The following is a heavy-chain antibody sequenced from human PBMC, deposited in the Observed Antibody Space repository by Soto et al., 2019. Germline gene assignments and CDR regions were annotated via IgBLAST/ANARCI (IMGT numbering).Heavy chain of an antibody. J-gene: IGHJ4*02. Sequence: SETLSLTCTVSGGSISSGENFWNWIRQSPGKGLEWIGYIHHSGSTYYNPSLKSRLTISVDTSKNQISLKLNSVTAADTAVYYCTTDVDWDHNYWGQGTLVTVSS. V-gene: IGHV4-30-4*01. D-gene: IGHD3-9*01. CDR1: GGSISSGENF. CDR2: IHHSGST. CDR3: TTDVDWDHNY.